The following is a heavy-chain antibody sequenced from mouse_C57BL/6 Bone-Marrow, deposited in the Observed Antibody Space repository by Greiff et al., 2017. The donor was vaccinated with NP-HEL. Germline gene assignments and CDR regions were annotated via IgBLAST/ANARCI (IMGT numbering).Heavy chain of an antibody. CDR1: GFTFSDYY. CDR2: ISNGGGST. CDR3: ARPPMVTTRGGFAY. D-gene: IGHD2-2*01. V-gene: IGHV5-12*01. J-gene: IGHJ3*01. Sequence: EVKLMESGGGLVQPGGSLKLSCAASGFTFSDYYMYWVRQTPEKRLEWVAYISNGGGSTYYPDTVKGRFTISRDNAKNTLYLQMSRLKSEDTAMYYCARPPMVTTRGGFAYWGKGTLVTVSA.